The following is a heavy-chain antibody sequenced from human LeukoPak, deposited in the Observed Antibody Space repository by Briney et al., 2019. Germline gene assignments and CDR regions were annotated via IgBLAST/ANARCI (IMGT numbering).Heavy chain of an antibody. Sequence: SETLSLTCTVSGGSISGNYWSWVRQPAGRGLEWIGRFYISGSTKYNPSLKSRVTMSIDTSKNQFSLKLTSVTAADTAVYYCARDARLHYYFDYWGQGTLVTVSS. J-gene: IGHJ4*02. D-gene: IGHD4-11*01. CDR1: GGSISGNY. V-gene: IGHV4-4*07. CDR3: ARDARLHYYFDY. CDR2: FYISGST.